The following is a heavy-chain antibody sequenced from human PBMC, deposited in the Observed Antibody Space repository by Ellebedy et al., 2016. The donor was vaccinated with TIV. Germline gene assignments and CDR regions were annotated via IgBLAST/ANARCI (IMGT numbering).Heavy chain of an antibody. D-gene: IGHD1-14*01. CDR2: FGVSGGTT. Sequence: PGGSLRLSCAASGFTFSNYAMSWVRQAPGKGLEWVSGFGVSGGTTYYVDSVKGRFTISRDNSKNTLSLQMNSLRAEDTAIYYCARGKSGTYIHHAFDYWGQGTLVTVSS. V-gene: IGHV3-23*01. J-gene: IGHJ4*02. CDR1: GFTFSNYA. CDR3: ARGKSGTYIHHAFDY.